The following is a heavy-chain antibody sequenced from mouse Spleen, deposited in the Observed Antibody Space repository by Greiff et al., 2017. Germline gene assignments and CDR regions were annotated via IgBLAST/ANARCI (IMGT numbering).Heavy chain of an antibody. D-gene: IGHD2-14*01. V-gene: IGHV1-14*01. J-gene: IGHJ4*01. CDR1: GFTFTSYA. CDR3: AREVRRAMGY. CDR2: INPYNDGT. Sequence: VQLLQSGPELVKPGASVKMSCKASGFTFTSYAMHWVQQKPGKGLEWIGYINPYNDGTKYTEKFNGKDTLTSDKSSSTAYMELSSLTSEDSAVYYCAREVRRAMGYWGQRTSVTGSS.